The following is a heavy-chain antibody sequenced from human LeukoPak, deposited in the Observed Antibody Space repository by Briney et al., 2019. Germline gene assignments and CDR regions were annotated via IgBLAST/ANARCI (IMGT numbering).Heavy chain of an antibody. CDR1: GFTFSSFG. CDR3: ARTDIVGSIIGLFDY. J-gene: IGHJ4*02. D-gene: IGHD1-26*01. CDR2: IRYDGSNT. Sequence: TGGSLRLSCAASGFTFSSFGIHWVRQAPGKGLEWVAFIRYDGSNTYYADSVKGRFTISRDNSKNTLDLQMNSLRAEDTAVYYCARTDIVGSIIGLFDYWGQGTLVTVSS. V-gene: IGHV3-30*02.